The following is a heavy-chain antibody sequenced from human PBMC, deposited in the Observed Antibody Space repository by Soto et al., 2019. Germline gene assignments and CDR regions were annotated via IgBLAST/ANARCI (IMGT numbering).Heavy chain of an antibody. CDR2: IYFDGITT. D-gene: IGHD1-26*01. CDR3: ASGGAMGVDY. J-gene: IGHJ4*02. Sequence: EVQLVEAGGGVVQPGGSLRLACTASVFTFNTHWMHWVRQAPGKGLVWVSRIYFDGITTNYADSVKGRLTVSRDKAKNTVYLHVKTLRDEDTAVYYCASGGAMGVDYWGQGTLVTVSS. V-gene: IGHV3-74*01. CDR1: VFTFNTHW.